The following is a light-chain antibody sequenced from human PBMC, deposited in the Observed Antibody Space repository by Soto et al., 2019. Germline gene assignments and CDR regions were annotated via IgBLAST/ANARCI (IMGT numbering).Light chain of an antibody. J-gene: IGKJ2*01. CDR3: LQHYNFPYT. V-gene: IGKV1-6*01. Sequence: AIQMTQSPSSLSASVGDRVTITCRASQGIRSDLGWYQQRPGKAPKLLIYAASSLQSGVPSRLSGGGSGTDFTLTISSLQPEDFASYYCLQHYNFPYTFGQGTKLEIK. CDR2: AAS. CDR1: QGIRSD.